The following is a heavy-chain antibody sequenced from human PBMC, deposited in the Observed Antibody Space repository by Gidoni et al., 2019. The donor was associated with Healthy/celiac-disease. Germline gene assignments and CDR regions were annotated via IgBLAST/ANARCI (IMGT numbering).Heavy chain of an antibody. J-gene: IGHJ4*02. CDR1: GGSVSSGSYY. Sequence: QVQLQESGQGLVKPSETLSLTCTVSGGSVSSGSYYWSWIRQPPGKGLEWIWYISYSGSTNYHPSLKSRVTISVDTSKNQFSLKLSSVTAADTAVYYCARAKRDIVVVPAAINFDYWGQGTLVTVSS. D-gene: IGHD2-2*01. V-gene: IGHV4-61*01. CDR2: ISYSGST. CDR3: ARAKRDIVVVPAAINFDY.